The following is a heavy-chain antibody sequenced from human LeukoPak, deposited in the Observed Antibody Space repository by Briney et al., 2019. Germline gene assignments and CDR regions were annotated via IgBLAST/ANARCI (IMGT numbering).Heavy chain of an antibody. Sequence: GGSLRLSCAASGSTFSSYSMNWVRQAPGKGLEWVSSISSSSSYIYYADSVKGRFTISRDNAKNSLYLQMNSLRAEDTAVYYCARVHDHKYYYMDVWGKGTTVTVSS. CDR2: ISSSSSYI. J-gene: IGHJ6*03. CDR3: ARVHDHKYYYMDV. CDR1: GSTFSSYS. V-gene: IGHV3-21*01. D-gene: IGHD3-3*01.